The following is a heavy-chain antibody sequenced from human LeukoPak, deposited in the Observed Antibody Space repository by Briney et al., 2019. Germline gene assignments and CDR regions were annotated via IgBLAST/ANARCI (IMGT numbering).Heavy chain of an antibody. D-gene: IGHD3-16*02. CDR3: ARGVGLDYVWGSYRTPGEY. CDR1: GGSVSSYY. J-gene: IGHJ4*02. CDR2: IYYSGST. Sequence: ASETLSLTCTVSGGSVSSYYWSWIRQPPGKGLEWIGYIYYSGSTNYNPSLKSRVTISVDTSKNQFSLKLSSVTAADTAVYYCARGVGLDYVWGSYRTPGEYWGQGTLVTVSS. V-gene: IGHV4-59*02.